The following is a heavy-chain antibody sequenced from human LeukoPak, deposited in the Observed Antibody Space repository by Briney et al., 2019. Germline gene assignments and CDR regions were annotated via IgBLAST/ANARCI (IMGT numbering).Heavy chain of an antibody. CDR3: ARGNVVSPPDC. J-gene: IGHJ4*02. D-gene: IGHD2-8*01. CDR2: INSDGSST. V-gene: IGHV3-74*01. Sequence: GGSLRLSCAASGFTFSSYWMHWVRQAPGKGLVWVSRINSDGSSTSYADSVKGRFTISRDNAKNTLYLQMNSLRAEDTAVYYCARGNVVSPPDCWGQGTLVTVSS. CDR1: GFTFSSYW.